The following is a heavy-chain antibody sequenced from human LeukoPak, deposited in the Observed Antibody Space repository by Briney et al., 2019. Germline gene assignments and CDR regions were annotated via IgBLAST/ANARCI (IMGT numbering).Heavy chain of an antibody. D-gene: IGHD6-19*01. CDR3: AKDRDSSGWYGDFDY. Sequence: GGSLRLSCAASEFSVGSNYMTWVRQAPGKGLEWVSLIYSGGSTYYADSVKGRFTISRDNSKNTLYLQMNSLRAEDTAVYYCAKDRDSSGWYGDFDYWGQGTLVTVSS. J-gene: IGHJ4*02. CDR1: EFSVGSNY. V-gene: IGHV3-66*01. CDR2: IYSGGST.